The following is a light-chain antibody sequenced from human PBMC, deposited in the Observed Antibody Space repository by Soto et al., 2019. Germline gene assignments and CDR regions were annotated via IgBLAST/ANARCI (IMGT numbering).Light chain of an antibody. CDR1: QGISPS. CDR2: TAS. V-gene: IGKV1-12*01. J-gene: IGKJ3*01. CDR3: QQANTFLGA. Sequence: DVQMTQSPSSVSASIGDRVTITWRASQGISPSLAWYQQRPGKAPRLLIYTASTLQRGVPSRFRGSGSVTVFTLTITSVQPEDFATYYCQQANTFLGAFGPGTKVYIK.